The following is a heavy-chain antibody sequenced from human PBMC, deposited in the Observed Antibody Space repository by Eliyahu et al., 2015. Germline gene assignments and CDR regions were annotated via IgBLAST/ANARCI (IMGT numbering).Heavy chain of an antibody. CDR3: ARIRGNHLTLDY. CDR2: IDWDDDK. CDR1: GFSLSTSGMC. Sequence: QVTLRESGPALVKPTQTLTLTCTFSGFSLSTSGMCVSWIRQPPGKALEWLARIDWDDDKYYSTSLKTRLTISKDTSKNQVVLTMTNMDPVDTATYYCARIRGNHLTLDYWGQGTLVTVSS. J-gene: IGHJ4*02. D-gene: IGHD1-14*01. V-gene: IGHV2-70*15.